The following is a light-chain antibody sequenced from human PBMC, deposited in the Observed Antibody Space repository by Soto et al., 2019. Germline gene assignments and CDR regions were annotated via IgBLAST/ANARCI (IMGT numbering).Light chain of an antibody. J-gene: IGKJ5*01. CDR1: QSVSSSY. CDR2: DAS. V-gene: IGKV3D-20*02. Sequence: EIVLTQSPGTLSLSPGEIATLSFSASQSVSSSYLAWYQQKPGQAPRLVIYDASNRATGIPARFSGSGSGTDFTLTISSLEPEDFAVYYCQQRSNWPITFGQGTRLEIK. CDR3: QQRSNWPIT.